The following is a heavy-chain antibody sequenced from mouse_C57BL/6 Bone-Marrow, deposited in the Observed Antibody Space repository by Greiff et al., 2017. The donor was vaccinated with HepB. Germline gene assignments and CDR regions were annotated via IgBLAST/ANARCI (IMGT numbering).Heavy chain of an antibody. CDR3: ARSLTTVVAYYFDY. V-gene: IGHV1-52*01. Sequence: QVQLQQPGAELVRPGSSVKLSCKASGYTFTSYWMHWVKQRPIQGLEWIGNIDPSDSETHYNQKFKDKATLTVDKSSSTAYMQLSSLTSEDSAVYYCARSLTTVVAYYFDYWGQGTTLTVSS. J-gene: IGHJ2*01. CDR2: IDPSDSET. CDR1: GYTFTSYW. D-gene: IGHD1-1*01.